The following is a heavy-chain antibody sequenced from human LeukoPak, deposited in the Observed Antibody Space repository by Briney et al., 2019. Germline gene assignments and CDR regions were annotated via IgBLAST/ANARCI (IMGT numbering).Heavy chain of an antibody. CDR3: TTAHYDFWSGYYLY. D-gene: IGHD3-3*01. CDR2: IKSKTDGGTT. Sequence: GGSLRLSCAASGFTFSNAWMSWVRQAPGKGLEWVGRIKSKTDGGTTDYAAPVKGRFTISRDDSKNTLYLQMNSLKTEDTAVYYCTTAHYDFWSGYYLYWGQGTLVTVSS. V-gene: IGHV3-15*01. CDR1: GFTFSNAW. J-gene: IGHJ4*02.